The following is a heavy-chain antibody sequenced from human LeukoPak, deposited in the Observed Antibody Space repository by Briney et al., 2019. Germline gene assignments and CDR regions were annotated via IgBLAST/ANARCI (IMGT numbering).Heavy chain of an antibody. Sequence: SVKVPCKASGGTFGSYGLSWVRQAPGQGLEWMGRITPILGIVNYAQNFQGRVTITADMSTTTAYMGLSRLTSEDTAVYYCARISSHDDGDSSDFWGQGTLVTVSS. CDR3: ARISSHDDGDSSDF. CDR1: GGTFGSYG. V-gene: IGHV1-69*04. CDR2: ITPILGIV. J-gene: IGHJ4*02. D-gene: IGHD4-17*01.